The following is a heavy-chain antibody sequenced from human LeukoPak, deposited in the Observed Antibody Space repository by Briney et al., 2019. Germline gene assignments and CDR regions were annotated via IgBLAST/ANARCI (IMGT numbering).Heavy chain of an antibody. CDR1: GFTFSSYS. D-gene: IGHD3-22*01. V-gene: IGHV3-48*01. J-gene: IGHJ4*02. CDR2: ISSSSTI. Sequence: GGSLRLSCAASGFTFSSYSMNWVRQAPGKGLEWVSYISSSSTIYYADSVKGRFTISRDNAKNSLYLQMNSLRAEDTAVYYRARGRSGYHYDYWGQGTLVTVSS. CDR3: ARGRSGYHYDY.